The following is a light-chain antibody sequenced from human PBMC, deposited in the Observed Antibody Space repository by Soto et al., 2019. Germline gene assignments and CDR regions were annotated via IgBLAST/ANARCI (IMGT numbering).Light chain of an antibody. CDR3: CSYAGTTTWV. V-gene: IGLV2-23*02. CDR2: EVT. Sequence: QSVLTQPASVSGSPGQSITISCTGTSSDIGSHNFVSWYQQRPGKAPKLMIFEVTKRPSGVSNRFSASKSGNTASLTISGVPAEDEADYYCCSYAGTTTWVFGGGTKLTVL. CDR1: SSDIGSHNF. J-gene: IGLJ3*02.